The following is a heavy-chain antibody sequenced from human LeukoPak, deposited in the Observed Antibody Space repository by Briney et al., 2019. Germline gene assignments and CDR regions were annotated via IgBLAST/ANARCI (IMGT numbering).Heavy chain of an antibody. CDR3: AKTQWKVGATDYFDY. CDR2: INDNGGQR. J-gene: IGHJ4*02. D-gene: IGHD1-26*01. Sequence: GGSLRLSCAASGFAFNNYAMTWVRQAPGKGLEWVSNINDNGGQRHYADSVKGRFTISRDNSKNTLFLQMDSLRAEDTAVYYCAKTQWKVGATDYFDYWGQGILVTVSS. CDR1: GFAFNNYA. V-gene: IGHV3-23*01.